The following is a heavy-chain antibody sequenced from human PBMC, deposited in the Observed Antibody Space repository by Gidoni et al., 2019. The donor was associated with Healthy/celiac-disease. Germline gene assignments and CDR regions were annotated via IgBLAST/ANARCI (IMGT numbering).Heavy chain of an antibody. J-gene: IGHJ6*02. Sequence: EVQLVESGGGLVKPGGSLRLACEASGFTFISYSMNWVRQAPGKGLVWVSSISSSSSYIYYAYSVNGRFTISRDNAKYSLYLQMISLSAEDTAVYYCARDYGYGDYATYYGMDVWGQGTTVTVSS. CDR3: ARDYGYGDYATYYGMDV. CDR2: ISSSSSYI. V-gene: IGHV3-21*01. CDR1: GFTFISYS. D-gene: IGHD4-17*01.